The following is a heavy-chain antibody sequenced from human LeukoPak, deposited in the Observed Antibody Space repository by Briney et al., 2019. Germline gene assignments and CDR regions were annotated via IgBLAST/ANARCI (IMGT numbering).Heavy chain of an antibody. CDR3: AKSLDGYSLNMDV. J-gene: IGHJ6*03. V-gene: IGHV3-23*01. D-gene: IGHD5-18*01. CDR2: ISGSGGST. Sequence: GGSLRLSCAASVFTFSSYAMSWVRQAPGKGLEWVSAISGSGGSTYYADSVRGRFTISRDNSKNTLYLQMNSLRGEDTPVYYCAKSLDGYSLNMDVWGKGTTVTVPS. CDR1: VFTFSSYA.